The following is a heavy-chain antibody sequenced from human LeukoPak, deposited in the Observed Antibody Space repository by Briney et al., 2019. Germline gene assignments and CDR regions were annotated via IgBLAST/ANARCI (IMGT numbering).Heavy chain of an antibody. CDR1: GFTFSSDV. V-gene: IGHV3-7*01. CDR2: IKHDGSEK. D-gene: IGHD2/OR15-2a*01. CDR3: ARVVIIPPSSNWFDP. J-gene: IGHJ5*02. Sequence: GGSLRLSCAASGFTFSSDVMHWVRQAPGKGLEWVANIKHDGSEKYYVDSVKGRFSISRDNAKKSLLLQMNSLRAEDTAMYYCARVVIIPPSSNWFDPWGQGTQVTVSS.